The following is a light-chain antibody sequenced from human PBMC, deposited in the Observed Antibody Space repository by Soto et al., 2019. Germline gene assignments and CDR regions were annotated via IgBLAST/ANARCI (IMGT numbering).Light chain of an antibody. CDR2: AAS. Sequence: DIQMTQSPTSLSASVGDKVTITCRASQGIRNYVAWYQQIPGKAPKLLIYAASTLQSGVPSRFSGSGSGTDFTLTINGLPPEDVATYSCQKYSSVPVFGPGTKVEIK. V-gene: IGKV1-27*01. CDR1: QGIRNY. J-gene: IGKJ3*01. CDR3: QKYSSVPV.